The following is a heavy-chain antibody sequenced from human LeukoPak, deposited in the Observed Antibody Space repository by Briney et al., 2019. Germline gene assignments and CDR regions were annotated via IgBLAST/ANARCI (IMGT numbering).Heavy chain of an antibody. D-gene: IGHD1-26*01. CDR2: IDKHGSGK. J-gene: IGHJ4*02. V-gene: IGHV3-7*01. Sequence: GGSLRLYCLASGFTFSTSWVTWVRQAPGKGLEWVANIDKHGSGKYYVDSVKGRFAISRDYASNSVFLLMDSLRAEDTSVYYCARDAGWGYYDRWGQGTPVTVSS. CDR3: ARDAGWGYYDR. CDR1: GFTFSTSW.